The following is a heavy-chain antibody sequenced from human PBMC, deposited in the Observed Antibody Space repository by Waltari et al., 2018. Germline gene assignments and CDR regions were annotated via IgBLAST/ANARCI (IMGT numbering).Heavy chain of an antibody. V-gene: IGHV4-4*07. J-gene: IGHJ3*02. CDR2: IYTSGST. CDR1: GGSISSYY. CDR3: ARSTISYYYGSGSYRDFDI. D-gene: IGHD3-10*01. Sequence: QVQLQESGPGLVKPSETLSLTCTVSGGSISSYYWSWIRQPAGKGLEWIGRIYTSGSTNYNPSLKSRVTMSVDTSKNQFSLKLSSVTAADTAVYYCARSTISYYYGSGSYRDFDIWGQGTMVTVSS.